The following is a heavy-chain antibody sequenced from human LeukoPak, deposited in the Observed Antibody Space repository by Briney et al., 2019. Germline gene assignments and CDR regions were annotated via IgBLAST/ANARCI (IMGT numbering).Heavy chain of an antibody. D-gene: IGHD3-10*01. CDR1: GFTFSDYY. CDR3: ARVRAYGSGTYHGNWFDP. CDR2: ISSSVSYT. V-gene: IGHV3-11*05. Sequence: PGGSLRLSCAASGFTFSDYYMSWIRQAPGKGLEWVSYISSSVSYTNYADSVKGRFTISRDNAKNSLYLQMNSLRAEDTAVYYCARVRAYGSGTYHGNWFDPWGQGTLVTVSS. J-gene: IGHJ5*02.